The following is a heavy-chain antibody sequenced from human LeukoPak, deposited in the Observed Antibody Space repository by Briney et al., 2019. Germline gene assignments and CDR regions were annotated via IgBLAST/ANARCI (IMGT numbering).Heavy chain of an antibody. CDR2: IYYTGST. J-gene: IGHJ4*01. CDR3: ASHGSSGHDPLT. D-gene: IGHD5-12*01. CDR1: GDSIRSYY. Sequence: SETLSLACTVSGDSIRSYYWNWIRRPPGKGLEWIGYIYYTGSTSYNPSLKSRVTISLDTSKSQFSLRLTSVTAADTAVYYCASHGSSGHDPLTWGQGTLVTVSS. V-gene: IGHV4-59*08.